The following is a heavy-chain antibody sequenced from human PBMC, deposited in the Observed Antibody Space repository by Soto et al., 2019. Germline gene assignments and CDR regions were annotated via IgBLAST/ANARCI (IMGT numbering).Heavy chain of an antibody. D-gene: IGHD2-15*01. CDR2: ISGSGGST. J-gene: IGHJ4*02. CDR1: GFTFSSDA. Sequence: GGSLRLSCAASGFTFSSDAMSWVRQAPGKGLEWVSAISGSGGSTYYADSVKGRFTISRDNSNNTLYLQMNSLRAEDTAVYYCAKSARVVAATFIDYWGQGTPVTVS. CDR3: AKSARVVAATFIDY. V-gene: IGHV3-23*01.